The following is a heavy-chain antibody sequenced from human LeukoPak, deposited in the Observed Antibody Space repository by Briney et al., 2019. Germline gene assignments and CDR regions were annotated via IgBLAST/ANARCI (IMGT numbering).Heavy chain of an antibody. D-gene: IGHD3-3*01. Sequence: ASVKVSCKASGYTFTGYYMHWVRQAPGQGLEWMGWINPNSGGTNYAQKFQGRVTMTRDTSISTAYMELSRLRSDDTAVYYCARAPDFWSGFPEDYYMDVWGKGTTVTVSS. J-gene: IGHJ6*03. CDR2: INPNSGGT. CDR3: ARAPDFWSGFPEDYYMDV. V-gene: IGHV1-2*02. CDR1: GYTFTGYY.